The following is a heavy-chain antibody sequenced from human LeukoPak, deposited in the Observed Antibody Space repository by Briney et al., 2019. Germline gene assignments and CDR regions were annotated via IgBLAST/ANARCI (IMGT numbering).Heavy chain of an antibody. CDR3: ARGGTDYFDY. CDR2: IYCSGST. V-gene: IGHV4-31*03. D-gene: IGHD1-1*01. Sequence: SETLSLTCTVSGGSISSGGYYWSWIRQHPGKGLEWIGYIYCSGSTYYNPSLKSRVTISVDTSKNQFSLKLSSVTAADTAVYYCARGGTDYFDYWGQGTLVTVSS. J-gene: IGHJ4*02. CDR1: GGSISSGGYY.